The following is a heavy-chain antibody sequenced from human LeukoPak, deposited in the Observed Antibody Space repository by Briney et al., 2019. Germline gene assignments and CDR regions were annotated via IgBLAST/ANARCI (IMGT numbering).Heavy chain of an antibody. V-gene: IGHV3-9*01. Sequence: GGSLRLSWAASGFTFDDYAMHWVLQAPGRGLGWVAGISWDSGSIVYADSVKGRFNISIDNAKNSLYLQMNSLRAEDTALYYCAKDIDYYDSSGLFDYWGQGTLVTVSS. CDR2: ISWDSGSI. J-gene: IGHJ4*02. CDR3: AKDIDYYDSSGLFDY. CDR1: GFTFDDYA. D-gene: IGHD3-22*01.